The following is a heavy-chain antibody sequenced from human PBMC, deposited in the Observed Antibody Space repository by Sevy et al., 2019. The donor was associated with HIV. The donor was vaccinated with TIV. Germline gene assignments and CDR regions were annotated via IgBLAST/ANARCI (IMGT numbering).Heavy chain of an antibody. CDR1: GYTFIAHY. V-gene: IGHV1-2*02. Sequence: ASVKVSCTSSGYTFIAHYSHWVRQAPGQGLEWMGWISPDSGDTKYTEKFQGRVTMTRDTSISTAYMELITLRSDDTAVYFCARVQRGGVPDYWGQGTLVTVSS. J-gene: IGHJ4*02. CDR2: ISPDSGDT. CDR3: ARVQRGGVPDY. D-gene: IGHD3-10*01.